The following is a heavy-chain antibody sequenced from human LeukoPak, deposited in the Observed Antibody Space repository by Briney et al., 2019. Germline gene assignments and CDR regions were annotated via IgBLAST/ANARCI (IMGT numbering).Heavy chain of an antibody. V-gene: IGHV3-48*01. CDR2: INSGSTTI. CDR1: GFIFSSYS. J-gene: IGHJ4*02. CDR3: ARDSPRLSY. Sequence: GGSLRLSCEASGFIFSSYSMNWVRQAPGKGLEWISKINSGSTTIYYKDSVRGRFTISRDNAKNSLSLQMNNLRVEDTADYCARDSPRLSYWGQGTLVTVSS.